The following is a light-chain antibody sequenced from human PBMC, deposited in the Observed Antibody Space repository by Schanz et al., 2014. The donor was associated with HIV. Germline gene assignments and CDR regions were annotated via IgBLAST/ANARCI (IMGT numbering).Light chain of an antibody. CDR2: ADY. CDR3: ATWDTFLNGVV. J-gene: IGLJ2*01. CDR1: ALNIGHSS. V-gene: IGLV1-51*01. Sequence: QSVLTQPPSVSAAPGQRVTISCSGSALNIGHSSVSWYQQFPGTAPKLLIFADYQRPSEIPDRFSGSKTGTSATLAITGLQTEDEADYYCATWDTFLNGVVFGGGTKLTVL.